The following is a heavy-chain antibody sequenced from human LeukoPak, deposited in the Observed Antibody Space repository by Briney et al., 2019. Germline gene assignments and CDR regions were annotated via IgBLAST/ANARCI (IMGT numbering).Heavy chain of an antibody. CDR2: INHSGST. CDR1: GGSFSGYY. CDR3: ASGPPPYYYDSAHYFDY. Sequence: KTSETLSLTCGVYGGSFSGYYWSWIRQPPGKGLEWIGEINHSGSTNYNPSLKSRVTISVDTSKNQFSLKLSSVTAADTAVYYCASGPPPYYYDSAHYFDYWGQGTLVTVSS. D-gene: IGHD3-22*01. J-gene: IGHJ4*02. V-gene: IGHV4-34*01.